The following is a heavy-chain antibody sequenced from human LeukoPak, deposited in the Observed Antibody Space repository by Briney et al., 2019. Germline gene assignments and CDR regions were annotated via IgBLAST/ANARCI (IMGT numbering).Heavy chain of an antibody. J-gene: IGHJ4*02. CDR1: GFTFSSYA. V-gene: IGHV3-23*01. CDR3: AKDPRPLLRYSSGYAPAY. Sequence: GGSLRLSCAASGFTFSSYAMSWVRQAPGKGLEWVSAISGSGGSTYYADSVKGRFTISRDNSKNTLYLQMNSLRAEDTAVYYCAKDPRPLLRYSSGYAPAYWGQGTLVTVSS. CDR2: ISGSGGST. D-gene: IGHD6-19*01.